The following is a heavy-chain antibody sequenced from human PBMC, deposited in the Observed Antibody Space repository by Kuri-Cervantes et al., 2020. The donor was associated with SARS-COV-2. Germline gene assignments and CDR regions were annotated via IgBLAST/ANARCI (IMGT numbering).Heavy chain of an antibody. CDR1: GYIFTDYV. Sequence: ASVKVSCKTSGYIFTDYVIHWVRQAPGQTFEWMGWINTGNGNTKYSQKFQGRVTITRDTSASTAYMGLGSLRSEDTAVYYCARIKAGYCTTTICYEQNNWFDPWGQGTLVTVSS. CDR3: ARIKAGYCTTTICYEQNNWFDP. V-gene: IGHV1-3*04. J-gene: IGHJ5*02. CDR2: INTGNGNT. D-gene: IGHD2-8*01.